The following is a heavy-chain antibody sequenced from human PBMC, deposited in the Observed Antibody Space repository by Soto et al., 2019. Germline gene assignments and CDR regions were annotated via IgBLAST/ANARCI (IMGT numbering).Heavy chain of an antibody. CDR2: INAGNGNT. V-gene: IGHV1-3*01. Sequence: QVQRVQSGAEVKKPGASVKVSCKASGYTFTSYAMHWVRQAPGQRLEWMGWINAGNGNTKSSQKFPGRVTITRDTSASRASMELSSLRSEDTAVYYCARAYYYGSGTPGGLDVWGQGTTVTVSS. J-gene: IGHJ6*02. CDR1: GYTFTSYA. D-gene: IGHD3-10*01. CDR3: ARAYYYGSGTPGGLDV.